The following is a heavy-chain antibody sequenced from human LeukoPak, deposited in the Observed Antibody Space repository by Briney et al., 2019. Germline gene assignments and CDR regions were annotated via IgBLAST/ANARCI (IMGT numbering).Heavy chain of an antibody. J-gene: IGHJ4*02. CDR3: AKKYPNYDSSGYYQD. Sequence: GGSLRLSCAASGFTFSSYAMSWVRQAPGKGLEWVSAISGSGGSTYYADSVKGRFTISRDNSKNTLYLQMNSLRAEYTAVYYCAKKYPNYDSSGYYQDWGQGTLVTVSS. CDR2: ISGSGGST. V-gene: IGHV3-23*01. CDR1: GFTFSSYA. D-gene: IGHD3-22*01.